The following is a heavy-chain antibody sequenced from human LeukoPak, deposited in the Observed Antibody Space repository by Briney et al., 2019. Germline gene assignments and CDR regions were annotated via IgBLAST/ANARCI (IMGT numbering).Heavy chain of an antibody. Sequence: SETLSLTCAVYGGSFSGYYWSWIRQPPGKGLEWIGEINHSGSTNYNPSLKSQVTISVDTSKNQFSLKLSSVTAADTAVYYCARGKWGHYYYMDVWGKGTTVTVSS. CDR1: GGSFSGYY. V-gene: IGHV4-34*01. CDR3: ARGKWGHYYYMDV. D-gene: IGHD1-26*01. J-gene: IGHJ6*03. CDR2: INHSGST.